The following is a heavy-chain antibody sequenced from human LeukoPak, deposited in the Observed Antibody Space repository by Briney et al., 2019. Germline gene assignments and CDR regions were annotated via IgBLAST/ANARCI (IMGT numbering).Heavy chain of an antibody. CDR2: INHSGST. CDR1: GGSFSGYY. Sequence: SETLSLTCAVYGGSFSGYYWSWIRQPPGKGLEWIGEINHSGSTNYNPSLKSRVTISVDTSKNQFSLKLSSVTAADTAVYYCARGLGGYWDQGTLVTVSS. D-gene: IGHD3-16*01. CDR3: ARGLGGY. V-gene: IGHV4-34*01. J-gene: IGHJ4*02.